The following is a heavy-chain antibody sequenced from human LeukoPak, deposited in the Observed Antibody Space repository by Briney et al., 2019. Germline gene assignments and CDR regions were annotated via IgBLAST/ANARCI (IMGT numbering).Heavy chain of an antibody. Sequence: GGSLRLSCAASGFTFSSYAMSWVRQAPGKGLEWVSAISGSGGSTYYADSVKGRFTISRDNAKNTLYLQMNSLRAEDTAVYYCARVLRGGATQPGAFDIWGQGTMVTVSS. V-gene: IGHV3-23*01. CDR1: GFTFSSYA. CDR2: ISGSGGST. D-gene: IGHD1-26*01. CDR3: ARVLRGGATQPGAFDI. J-gene: IGHJ3*02.